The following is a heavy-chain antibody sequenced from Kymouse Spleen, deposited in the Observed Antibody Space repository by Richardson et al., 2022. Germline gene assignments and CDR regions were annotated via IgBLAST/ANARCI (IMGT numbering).Heavy chain of an antibody. D-gene: IGHD6-6*01. CDR2: ISSSSSTI. V-gene: IGHV3-48*02. Sequence: EVQLVESGGGLVQPGGSLRLSCAASGFTFSSYSMNWVRQAPGKGLEWVSYISSSSSTIYYADSVKGRFTISRDNAKNSLYLQMNSLRDEDTAVYYCARSSIAARPDYYGMDVWGQGTTVTVSS. CDR1: GFTFSSYS. J-gene: IGHJ6*02. CDR3: ARSSIAARPDYYGMDV.